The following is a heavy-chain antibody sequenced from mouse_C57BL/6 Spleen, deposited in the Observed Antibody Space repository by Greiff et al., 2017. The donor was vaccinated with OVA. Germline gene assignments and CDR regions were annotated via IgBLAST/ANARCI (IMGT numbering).Heavy chain of an antibody. CDR3: TSAYYSNYPYAMDY. D-gene: IGHD2-5*01. CDR2: ISSGGDYI. CDR1: GFTFSSYA. J-gene: IGHJ4*01. V-gene: IGHV5-9-1*02. Sequence: EVKLMESGEGLVKPGGSLKLSCAASGFTFSSYAMSWVRQTPEKRLEWVAYISSGGDYIYYADTVKGRFTISRDNARNTLYLQMCSLKSEDTAMYYCTSAYYSNYPYAMDYWGQGTSVTVSS.